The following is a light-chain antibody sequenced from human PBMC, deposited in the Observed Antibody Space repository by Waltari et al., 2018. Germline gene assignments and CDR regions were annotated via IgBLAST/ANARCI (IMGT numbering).Light chain of an antibody. Sequence: SYVLTQPPSVSVAPGQTARITCDGNNIESKSVLWFQQKPGQAPVLGVYDDRDRPPGVPGRFSGYNSGNTATLTISRVEVGDEADYHCQVWDSNSDHVVFGGGTRLTVL. V-gene: IGLV3-21*02. J-gene: IGLJ2*01. CDR3: QVWDSNSDHVV. CDR2: DDR. CDR1: NIESKS.